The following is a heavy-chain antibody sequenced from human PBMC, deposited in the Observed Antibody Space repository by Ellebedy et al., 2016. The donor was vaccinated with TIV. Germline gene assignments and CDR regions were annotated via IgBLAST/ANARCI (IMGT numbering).Heavy chain of an antibody. V-gene: IGHV1-2*02. CDR3: ARCPSSSWYGVGGY. D-gene: IGHD6-13*01. Sequence: ASVTVSCKASGYTFTGYYMHWVRQAPGQGLEWMGWINPNSGGTNYAQKFQGRVTMTRDTSISPAYMALNRRRSDDTAVYYCARCPSSSWYGVGGYWGQGTLVTVSS. CDR2: INPNSGGT. J-gene: IGHJ4*02. CDR1: GYTFTGYY.